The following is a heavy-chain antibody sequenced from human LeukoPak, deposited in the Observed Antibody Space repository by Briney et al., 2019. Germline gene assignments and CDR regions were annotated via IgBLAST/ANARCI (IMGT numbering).Heavy chain of an antibody. Sequence: AETLSLTCAVYGGSFSGYYWSWIRQPPGKGLEWIGEINHSGSTNYNPSLKSRVTISVDTSKNQFSLKLSSVTAADTAVYYCARGRIVVVPAAMRYFDYWGQGTLVTVSS. V-gene: IGHV4-34*01. D-gene: IGHD2-2*01. J-gene: IGHJ4*02. CDR3: ARGRIVVVPAAMRYFDY. CDR1: GGSFSGYY. CDR2: INHSGST.